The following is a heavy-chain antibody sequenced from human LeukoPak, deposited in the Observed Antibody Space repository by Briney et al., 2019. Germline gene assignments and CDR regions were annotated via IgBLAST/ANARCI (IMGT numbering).Heavy chain of an antibody. D-gene: IGHD1-7*01. Sequence: GGSLRLSCAASGFTFSSYAMSWVRQAPGKGLEWVSSISSSSSYIYYADSVKGRFTISRDNAKNSLYLQMNSLRAEDTAVYYCARDTELRGSDYWGQGTLVTVSS. CDR2: ISSSSSYI. CDR1: GFTFSSYA. J-gene: IGHJ4*02. V-gene: IGHV3-21*01. CDR3: ARDTELRGSDY.